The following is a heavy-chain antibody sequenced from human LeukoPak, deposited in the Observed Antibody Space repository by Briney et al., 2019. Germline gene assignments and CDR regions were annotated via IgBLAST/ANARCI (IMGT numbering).Heavy chain of an antibody. D-gene: IGHD1-1*01. V-gene: IGHV4-59*01. CDR2: IYYSGST. CDR3: ARDDAGTTQWFDP. CDR1: GGSISSYY. Sequence: PSETLSLTCTASGGSISSYYWSWIRQPPGKGLEWIGYIYYSGSTNYNPSLKSRVTISVDTSKNQFSLKLSSVTAADTAVYYCARDDAGTTQWFDPWGQGTLVTVSS. J-gene: IGHJ5*02.